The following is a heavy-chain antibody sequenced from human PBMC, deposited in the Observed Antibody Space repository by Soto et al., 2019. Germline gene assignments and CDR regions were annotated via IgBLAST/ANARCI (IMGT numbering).Heavy chain of an antibody. D-gene: IGHD1-26*01. Sequence: GASVKVSCKASGGTFSSYAISWVRQAPGQGLEWMGGIIPIFGTANYAQKFQGRVTITADESTSTAYMELSSLRSEDTAVYYCARDDSGFSGSHYIDYFNYWGQGALVTVS. CDR2: IIPIFGTA. V-gene: IGHV1-69*13. J-gene: IGHJ4*02. CDR3: ARDDSGFSGSHYIDYFNY. CDR1: GGTFSSYA.